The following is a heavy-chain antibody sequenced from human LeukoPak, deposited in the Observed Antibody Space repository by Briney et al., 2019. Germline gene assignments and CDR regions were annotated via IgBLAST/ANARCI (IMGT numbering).Heavy chain of an antibody. CDR3: ARDCGGSCYPTDDAFDI. D-gene: IGHD2-15*01. J-gene: IGHJ3*02. CDR2: ISSSGLNT. Sequence: PGGSLRLSCAASGFTFSSYSMAWVRQVPGKGLEWVSYISSSGLNTYYADSVRGRFTISRDNSKNTLYLQMNSLRAEDTAVYYCARDCGGSCYPTDDAFDIWGQGTMVTVSS. V-gene: IGHV3-48*01. CDR1: GFTFSSYS.